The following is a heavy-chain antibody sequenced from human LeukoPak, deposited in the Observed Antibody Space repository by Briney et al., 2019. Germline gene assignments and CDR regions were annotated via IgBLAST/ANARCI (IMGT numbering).Heavy chain of an antibody. CDR3: AKDSFSSN. Sequence: GGSLRLSCAVSGFTFSTYAMSWVRQAPGKGLEWVSAVTGSGVSAFYADPVKGRFTISRDNSKNTLYLHMNHLSAEDTAVYYCAKDSFSSNWGQGTLVTVSS. J-gene: IGHJ4*02. CDR1: GFTFSTYA. V-gene: IGHV3-23*01. CDR2: VTGSGVSA.